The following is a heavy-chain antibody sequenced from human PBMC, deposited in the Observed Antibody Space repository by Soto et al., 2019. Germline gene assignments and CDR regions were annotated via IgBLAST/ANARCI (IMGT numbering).Heavy chain of an antibody. J-gene: IGHJ4*02. CDR3: AKDGGGYGDEYFDY. D-gene: IGHD4-17*01. Sequence: GGSLRLSCAASGFTFSSYGMHWVRQAPGKGLEWVAVISYDGSNKYYADSVKGRFTISRDNSKNTLYLQMNSLRAEDTAVYYCAKDGGGYGDEYFDYWGQGTLVTVSS. V-gene: IGHV3-30*18. CDR1: GFTFSSYG. CDR2: ISYDGSNK.